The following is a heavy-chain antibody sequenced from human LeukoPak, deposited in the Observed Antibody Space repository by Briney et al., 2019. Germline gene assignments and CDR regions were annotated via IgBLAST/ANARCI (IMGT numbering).Heavy chain of an antibody. CDR2: ISGSGDAT. Sequence: GGSLRLSCAISGFIFSSYAMSWVRQAPGKGLEWVSSISGSGDATKYADSVMGRFTISRDNSKNTLSLQMNSLRAEDTAVYYCAKSDCASDGCKLLNCWGQGTLVTASS. CDR3: AKSDCASDGCKLLNC. J-gene: IGHJ4*02. CDR1: GFIFSSYA. V-gene: IGHV3-23*01. D-gene: IGHD5-24*01.